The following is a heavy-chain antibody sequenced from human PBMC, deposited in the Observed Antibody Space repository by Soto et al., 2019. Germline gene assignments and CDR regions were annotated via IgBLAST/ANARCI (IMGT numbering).Heavy chain of an antibody. J-gene: IGHJ6*02. V-gene: IGHV3-74*01. CDR2: IHSDGSST. D-gene: IGHD2-15*01. CDR3: ARGGAKSLDV. Sequence: EVQLVESGGGLVQPGGSLRLSCAASGFTVTRYWMHWVRQGPGKELEWVSRIHSDGSSTSYADSVKGRFTISRDNAKNTLFLQMNSLRVEDTAVYYCARGGAKSLDVWGQGTTVTVSS. CDR1: GFTVTRYW.